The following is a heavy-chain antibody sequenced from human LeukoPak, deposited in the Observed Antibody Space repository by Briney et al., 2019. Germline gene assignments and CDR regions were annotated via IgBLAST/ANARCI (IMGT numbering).Heavy chain of an antibody. Sequence: PPGGSLRLSCAASGFNFSGYAMHWVRQAPGKGLEWVAATSYDGANKYYTDSVKGRFTISRDNSKNTLYVQMNSLRAEDTAVYYCARDRARDDGYFDWLSCFLDYWGQGTLVSISS. CDR2: TSYDGANK. CDR1: GFNFSGYA. V-gene: IGHV3-30-3*01. D-gene: IGHD3-9*01. CDR3: ARDRARDDGYFDWLSCFLDY. J-gene: IGHJ4*02.